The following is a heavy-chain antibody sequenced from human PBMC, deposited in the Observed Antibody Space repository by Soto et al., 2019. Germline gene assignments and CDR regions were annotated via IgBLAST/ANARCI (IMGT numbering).Heavy chain of an antibody. Sequence: QVQLVQSGAEVKKPGSSVKVSCKASGGTFGSYAISWVRQAPGQGLEWMGGIIPIPGTANYAQKFQGRVTIPADESTSTADMVRSSLRSEDTAVYYCARSQGSSTSLEIYYYYYYGMDGWGQGTTVTVSS. J-gene: IGHJ6*02. CDR1: GGTFGSYA. CDR3: ARSQGSSTSLEIYYYYYYGMDG. V-gene: IGHV1-69*01. D-gene: IGHD2-2*01. CDR2: IIPIPGTA.